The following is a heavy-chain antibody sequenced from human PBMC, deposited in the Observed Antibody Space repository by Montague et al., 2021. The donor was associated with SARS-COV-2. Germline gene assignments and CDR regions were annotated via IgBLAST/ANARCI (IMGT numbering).Heavy chain of an antibody. Sequence: SETLSLTCTVSGGSISSSSYYWGWLRQPPGKGLVWSGSIYYSASTYSNPSLKIRVTISVDTSKNQFSLKLSSVTAADTAVYYCARVGRQQLVRLSGMDVWGQGTTVTVSS. D-gene: IGHD6-13*01. CDR3: ARVGRQQLVRLSGMDV. CDR1: GGSISSSSYY. V-gene: IGHV4-39*07. J-gene: IGHJ6*02. CDR2: IYYSAST.